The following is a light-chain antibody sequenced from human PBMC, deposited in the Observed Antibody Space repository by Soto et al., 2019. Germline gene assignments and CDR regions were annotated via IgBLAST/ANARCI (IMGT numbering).Light chain of an antibody. V-gene: IGLV5-45*03. CDR1: SGINVYSYR. J-gene: IGLJ3*02. Sequence: QAVLTQPSSLSASPGASARLTCTLRSGINVYSYRIYWFQQKPGSPPQFLLRYKSDSDYEQGSVIPSRFSGSKDGSANAGILLISGLQSEAEADYYCMIWHSTSWVFGGGTKLTVL. CDR3: MIWHSTSWV. CDR2: YKSDSDY.